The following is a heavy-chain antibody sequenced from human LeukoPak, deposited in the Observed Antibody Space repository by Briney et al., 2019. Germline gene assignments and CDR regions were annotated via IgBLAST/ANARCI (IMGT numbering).Heavy chain of an antibody. J-gene: IGHJ4*02. Sequence: SETLSLTCTVSGGSISSYYWSWIRQPPGKGLQWIGYIFYSGSTNYNPSLKSRVTISVDTSKNQFSLKLSSVTAAVTAVYYCARVQYSYDSRYYFDYWGQGTLVTVSS. CDR2: IFYSGST. D-gene: IGHD5-18*01. CDR1: GGSISSYY. V-gene: IGHV4-59*01. CDR3: ARVQYSYDSRYYFDY.